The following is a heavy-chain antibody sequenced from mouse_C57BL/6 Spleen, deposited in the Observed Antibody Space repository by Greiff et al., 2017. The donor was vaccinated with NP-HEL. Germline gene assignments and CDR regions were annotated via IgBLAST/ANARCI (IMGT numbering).Heavy chain of an antibody. J-gene: IGHJ4*01. CDR2: INPSNGGT. CDR1: GYTFTSYW. CDR3: ARSTMVTTKAMDY. D-gene: IGHD2-2*01. Sequence: QVQLQQSGTELVKPGASVKLSCKASGYTFTSYWMHWVKQRPGQGLEWIGNINPSNGGTNYNEKFKSKATLTVDKSSSTAYMQLSSLTSEDSAVYYCARSTMVTTKAMDYWGQGTSVTVSS. V-gene: IGHV1-53*01.